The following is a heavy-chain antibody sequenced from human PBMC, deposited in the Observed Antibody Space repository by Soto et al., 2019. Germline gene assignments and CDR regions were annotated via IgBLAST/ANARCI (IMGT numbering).Heavy chain of an antibody. D-gene: IGHD1-1*01. CDR1: GFTFSSYG. V-gene: IGHV3-30*03. CDR3: ARWNYLDY. J-gene: IGHJ4*02. CDR2: ISYDGSNK. Sequence: PGVSLRLSCAASGFTFSSYGMHWVRQAPGKGLEWVAVISYDGSNKYYADSVKGRFTISRDNSKDTLYLQMNSLRAEDTAVYYCARWNYLDYWGQGTRVTVSS.